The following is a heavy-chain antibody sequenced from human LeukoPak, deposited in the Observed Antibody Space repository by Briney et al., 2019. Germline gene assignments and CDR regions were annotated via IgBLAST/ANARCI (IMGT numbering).Heavy chain of an antibody. CDR1: GLTLSNYW. V-gene: IGHV3-7*01. Sequence: GGSLRLSCTASGLTLSNYWMIWVRQAPGKGLQWVAKIKQDGSEEYYVDSVKGRFTISRDNSKNTLYLQMNSLRAEDTAVYYCASAQYYDFWSAPGYWGQGTLVTVSS. CDR3: ASAQYYDFWSAPGY. CDR2: IKQDGSEE. J-gene: IGHJ4*02. D-gene: IGHD3-3*01.